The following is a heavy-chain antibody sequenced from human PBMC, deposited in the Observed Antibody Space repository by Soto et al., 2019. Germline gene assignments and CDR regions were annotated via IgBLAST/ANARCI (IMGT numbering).Heavy chain of an antibody. Sequence: PSETLSLTCTVSGGSISSGGYYWSWIRQHPGKGLEWIGYIYYSGSTYYNPSLKSRVTISVDTSKNQFSLKPSSVTAADTAVYYCAIGGPRFGIAVAGYFAYWGQGTLVTVSS. CDR3: AIGGPRFGIAVAGYFAY. D-gene: IGHD6-19*01. J-gene: IGHJ4*02. CDR2: IYYSGST. CDR1: GGSISSGGYY. V-gene: IGHV4-31*03.